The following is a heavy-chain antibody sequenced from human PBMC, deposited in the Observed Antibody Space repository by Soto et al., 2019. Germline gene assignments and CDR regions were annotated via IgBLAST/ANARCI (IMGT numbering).Heavy chain of an antibody. CDR2: ISGGGTT. CDR1: GFTFGSYA. CDR3: AKVFYDSGTTFFGVDV. Sequence: PGGSLRLSCAASGFTFGSYAMTWVRQAPGKGLEWVSSISGGGTTYHADSVKGRFTISRDNSKNTLFLQMNSLTAEDTAVYYCAKVFYDSGTTFFGVDVWGQGTTVTVSS. D-gene: IGHD3-10*01. J-gene: IGHJ6*02. V-gene: IGHV3-23*01.